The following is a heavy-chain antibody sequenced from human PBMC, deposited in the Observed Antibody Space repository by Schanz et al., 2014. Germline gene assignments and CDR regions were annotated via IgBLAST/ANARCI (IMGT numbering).Heavy chain of an antibody. D-gene: IGHD6-6*01. J-gene: IGHJ6*02. CDR3: ATEGPRGTRHPINYYYAMDN. CDR1: GFTFSSYG. V-gene: IGHV3-33*01. CDR2: IWYDGNNK. Sequence: QVQLVESGGDVVQPGRSLRLSCAASGFTFSSYGMHWVRQAPGKGLEWVAVIWYDGNNKYYADSVKGRFTISRDNSKNILYLQMNSLRAEDTAVYYCATEGPRGTRHPINYYYAMDNWGQGTKVTV.